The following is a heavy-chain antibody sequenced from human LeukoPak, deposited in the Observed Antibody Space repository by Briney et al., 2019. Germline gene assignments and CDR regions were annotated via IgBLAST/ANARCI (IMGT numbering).Heavy chain of an antibody. D-gene: IGHD2-2*01. V-gene: IGHV3-20*04. CDR3: AREGRAYCSSTSCYRGLAY. Sequence: GGSLRLSCAASGFTFDDYGMSWVRQAPGKGLEWISGINWNGGSTGYADSVKGRFTISRDNAKNSLYVKMKSLRAEDTALYYCAREGRAYCSSTSCYRGLAYWGQRTLVTVSS. CDR2: INWNGGST. CDR1: GFTFDDYG. J-gene: IGHJ4*02.